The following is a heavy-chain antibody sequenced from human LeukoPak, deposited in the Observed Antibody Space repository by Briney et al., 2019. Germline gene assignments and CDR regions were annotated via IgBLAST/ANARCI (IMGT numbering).Heavy chain of an antibody. D-gene: IGHD6-13*01. Sequence: SETLSLTCTVSGGSISSYYWSWIRQPPGKGLEWIGYIYYSGSINYNPSLKSRVTISVDTSKNQFSLKLSSVTAADTAVYYCARDRIAAAGTVEYYYYYGMDVWGQGTTVTVSS. J-gene: IGHJ6*02. V-gene: IGHV4-59*01. CDR2: IYYSGSI. CDR1: GGSISSYY. CDR3: ARDRIAAAGTVEYYYYYGMDV.